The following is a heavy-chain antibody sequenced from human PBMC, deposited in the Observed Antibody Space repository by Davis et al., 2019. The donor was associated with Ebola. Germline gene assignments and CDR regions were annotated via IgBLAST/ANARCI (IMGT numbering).Heavy chain of an antibody. Sequence: SETLSLTCTVSGGSITISGYYGVWIRQPPGKGLEWIGNIFYSGSTYYDPSLKSRVTISLDTSKNQVSLKLTSVTAADTAVYYCARRRGDSSSFDSWGQGTLVTVSS. CDR3: ARRRGDSSSFDS. CDR1: GGSITISGYY. V-gene: IGHV4-39*01. CDR2: IFYSGST. D-gene: IGHD6-6*01. J-gene: IGHJ5*01.